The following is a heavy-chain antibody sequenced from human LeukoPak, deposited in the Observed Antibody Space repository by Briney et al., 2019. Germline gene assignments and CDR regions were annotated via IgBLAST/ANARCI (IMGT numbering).Heavy chain of an antibody. CDR3: ARDEDYYDSSGYYNRYFDY. J-gene: IGHJ4*02. Sequence: SETLSLTCTVSGGSISSYYWSWIWQPARKGLDLIGRIYINGSTNYNPSLKSRVTMSVDTSKIQFSLKLSSVTAADTAVYYCARDEDYYDSSGYYNRYFDYWGQGTLVTVSS. CDR2: IYINGST. D-gene: IGHD3-22*01. V-gene: IGHV4-4*07. CDR1: GGSISSYY.